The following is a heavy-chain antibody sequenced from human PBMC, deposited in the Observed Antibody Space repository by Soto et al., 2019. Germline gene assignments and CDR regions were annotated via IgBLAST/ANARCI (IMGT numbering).Heavy chain of an antibody. V-gene: IGHV4-30-4*08. CDR3: ARGGGWLQSGRFDY. J-gene: IGHJ4*02. D-gene: IGHD5-12*01. CDR2: IFFRGST. CDR1: GGSMSSGDYY. Sequence: SETLSLTCTVTGGSMSSGDYYWNWIRQRPGKGLEWIGNIFFRGSTHYNPSLENRLFMSVDTSKNQFSLRLNSVTAADTAVYYCARGGGWLQSGRFDYWGQGTLVTVS.